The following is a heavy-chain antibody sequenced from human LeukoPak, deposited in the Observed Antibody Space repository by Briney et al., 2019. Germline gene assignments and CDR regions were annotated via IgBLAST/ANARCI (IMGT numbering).Heavy chain of an antibody. J-gene: IGHJ3*02. Sequence: GGSLRLSCAASGFTVSNMYMTWVRQAPGKGLEWVSLIYGDGRTSYADSVKGRCTISRDNSKNTLDLQVNSLRVEDTAVYYCARGLFLSGYLDAFDMWGQGTVVTVSS. V-gene: IGHV3-53*01. CDR3: ARGLFLSGYLDAFDM. CDR1: GFTVSNMY. D-gene: IGHD3-22*01. CDR2: IYGDGRT.